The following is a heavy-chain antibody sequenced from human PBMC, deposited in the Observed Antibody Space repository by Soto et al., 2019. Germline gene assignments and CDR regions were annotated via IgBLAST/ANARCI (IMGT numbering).Heavy chain of an antibody. J-gene: IGHJ4*01. CDR3: ERAGRDGYNWDY. CDR1: GFTFSSYS. V-gene: IGHV3-21*01. Sequence: EVQLVESGGGLVKPGGSLRLSCAASGFTFSSYSMNWGRQAPGKGLEWVSSISSSTSYIYSAGSVKRRFTLSRDNAKNSLYLQMHSLRAEDTAVYYCERAGRDGYNWDYWGHGTLVTVAS. CDR2: ISSSTSYI. D-gene: IGHD5-18*01.